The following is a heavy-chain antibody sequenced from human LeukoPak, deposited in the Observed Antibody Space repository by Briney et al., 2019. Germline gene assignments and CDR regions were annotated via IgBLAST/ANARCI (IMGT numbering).Heavy chain of an antibody. CDR2: ISSSGSTI. Sequence: GGSLRLSCAASGFTFSDYYMSWIRQAPGKGLEWVSYISSSGSTIYYADSVKGRFTISRDNAKNSLYLQMNSLRAEDTALYYCAKSTYYYGSGSPPPIFDYWGQGTLVTVSS. D-gene: IGHD3-10*01. CDR3: AKSTYYYGSGSPPPIFDY. J-gene: IGHJ4*02. CDR1: GFTFSDYY. V-gene: IGHV3-11*01.